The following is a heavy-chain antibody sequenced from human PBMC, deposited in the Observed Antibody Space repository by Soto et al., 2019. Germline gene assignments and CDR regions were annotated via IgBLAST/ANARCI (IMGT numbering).Heavy chain of an antibody. D-gene: IGHD6-13*01. CDR1: GGTFSSYA. Sequence: QVQLVQSGAEVKKPGSAVKVSCKASGGTFSSYAISWVRQAPGQGLEWMGGIIPIFGTANYAQKFQGRVTITADESTSTAYMELSSLRSADTAVYYCARGGIAAAGYYYYGMDVWGQGTTVTVSS. V-gene: IGHV1-69*01. CDR2: IIPIFGTA. J-gene: IGHJ6*02. CDR3: ARGGIAAAGYYYYGMDV.